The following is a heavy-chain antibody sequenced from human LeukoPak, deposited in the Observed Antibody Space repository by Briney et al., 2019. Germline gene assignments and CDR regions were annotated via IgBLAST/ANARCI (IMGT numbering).Heavy chain of an antibody. CDR2: MYYSGST. CDR3: ASLKAGEQWLVTDY. J-gene: IGHJ4*02. Sequence: SQTLSLTCTVSGGSISSGDYYWSWIRQPPGKGLEWIAYMYYSGSTYYNPSLKSRVTMSADTSKNQLSLKLSSVTAADTAVYYCASLKAGEQWLVTDYWGQGTLVTVSS. V-gene: IGHV4-30-4*01. D-gene: IGHD6-19*01. CDR1: GGSISSGDYY.